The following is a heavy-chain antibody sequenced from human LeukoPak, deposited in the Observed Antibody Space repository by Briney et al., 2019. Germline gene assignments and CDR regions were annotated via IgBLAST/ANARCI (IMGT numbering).Heavy chain of an antibody. CDR2: IIPIFGTA. V-gene: IGHV1-69*06. CDR1: GGTFSSYA. Sequence: ASVKVSCKASGGTFSSYAISWVRQAPGQRLEWMGGIIPIFGTANYAQKFQGRVTITADKSTSTAYMELSSLRSEDTAVYYCARAMVWDHGDYWGQGTLVTVSS. CDR3: ARAMVWDHGDY. J-gene: IGHJ4*02. D-gene: IGHD1-26*01.